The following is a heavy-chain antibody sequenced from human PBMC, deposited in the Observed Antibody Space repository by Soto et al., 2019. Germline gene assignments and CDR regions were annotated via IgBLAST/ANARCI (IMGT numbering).Heavy chain of an antibody. CDR1: VFTFTSYS. CDR3: AREMGACSDSSCYPGPYDS. J-gene: IGHJ5*02. D-gene: IGHD3-16*01. CDR2: ITSKSTTI. V-gene: IGHV3-48*02. Sequence: GWSLRLSCASSVFTFTSYSMNWVRQAPGQGLEWVSNITSKSTTIKYADSVKGRFTVSRDNAKNSLYLQLNSLRDEDTAVYYCAREMGACSDSSCYPGPYDSWGQGTLVTVSS.